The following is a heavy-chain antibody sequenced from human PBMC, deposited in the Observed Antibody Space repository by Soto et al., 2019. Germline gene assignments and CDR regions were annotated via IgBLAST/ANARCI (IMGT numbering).Heavy chain of an antibody. V-gene: IGHV3-23*01. CDR2: ISGSGGST. CDR3: AKDSSPLGYCSGGSCYFTY. D-gene: IGHD2-15*01. Sequence: GGSLRLSCAASGFTFSSYAMSWVRQAPGKGLEWVSAISGSGGSTYYADSVKGRFTISRDNSKNTLYLQMNSLRAEDTAVYYCAKDSSPLGYCSGGSCYFTYWGQGTLVTVSS. J-gene: IGHJ4*02. CDR1: GFTFSSYA.